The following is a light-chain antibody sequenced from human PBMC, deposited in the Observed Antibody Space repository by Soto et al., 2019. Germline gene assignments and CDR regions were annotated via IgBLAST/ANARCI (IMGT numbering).Light chain of an antibody. CDR1: QAIRTA. Sequence: AIPLTQSPSSLYASVGDRVTIACRASQAIRTALGWYQQKPGKVPKLLIYAASILQSGVPSRFSGSGSGTDFALTISSLQPEDFATYYGRVDFRYFRACGQGTKVEIK. V-gene: IGKV1-6*01. J-gene: IGKJ1*01. CDR2: AAS. CDR3: RVDFRYFRA.